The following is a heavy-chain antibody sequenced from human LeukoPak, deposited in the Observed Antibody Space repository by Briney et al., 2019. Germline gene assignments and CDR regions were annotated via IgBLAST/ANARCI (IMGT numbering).Heavy chain of an antibody. CDR1: GFTFSSYG. J-gene: IGHJ5*02. D-gene: IGHD2-15*01. V-gene: IGHV3-33*01. CDR3: ARGGRFCSGGSCSTWFDP. Sequence: PGGSLRLSCAASGFTFSSYGMHWVRQAPGKGLEWVSVIWSDGSNKYYADSVKGRFTISRDNSKNTLYLQMNSLRAEDTAAYYCARGGRFCSGGSCSTWFDPWGQGTLVTVSS. CDR2: IWSDGSNK.